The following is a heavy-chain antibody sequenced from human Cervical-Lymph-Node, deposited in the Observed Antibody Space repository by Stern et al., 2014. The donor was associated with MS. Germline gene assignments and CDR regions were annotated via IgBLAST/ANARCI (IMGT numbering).Heavy chain of an antibody. D-gene: IGHD6-13*01. CDR2: FSPKGGGT. CDR3: ARRVAAAGTHYYGLFGH. CDR1: GYTFSDSY. J-gene: IGHJ4*02. V-gene: IGHV1-2*02. Sequence: VQLVESGAEVKEPGASLKVSCKASGYTFSDSYLHWVRPAPGQGLEWLGWFSPKGGGTNFAQKFQGRVTMTSDTSIATAYMELTRLRSDDTAVYYCARRVAAAGTHYYGLFGHWGQGTLVTVSS.